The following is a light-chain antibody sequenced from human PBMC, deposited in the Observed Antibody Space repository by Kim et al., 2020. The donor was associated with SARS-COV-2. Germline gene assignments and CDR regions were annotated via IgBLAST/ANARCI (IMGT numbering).Light chain of an antibody. J-gene: IGLJ1*01. CDR3: SSYAGTSGYV. Sequence: QSVTFSCTGTSSDVGAYKYVSWYQQHPGKAPKLMIFEVNERPSGVPDRFSGSKSGNTASLTVSGLQAEDEADYYCSSYAGTSGYVFGTGTKVTVL. CDR1: SSDVGAYKY. V-gene: IGLV2-8*01. CDR2: EVN.